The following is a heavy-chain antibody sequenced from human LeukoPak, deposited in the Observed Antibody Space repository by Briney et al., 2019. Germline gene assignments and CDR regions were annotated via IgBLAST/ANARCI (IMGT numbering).Heavy chain of an antibody. CDR1: GGSISSTSYY. CDR2: FYYSGSI. CDR3: ARRGLYCSGGSCYSGHNDY. Sequence: SETLSLTCIVSGGSISSTSYYWGWIRQSPGKGLEWIGSFYYSGSIFDNRSLRSRVTISVDTSKNQFSLKLSSVTAADTAVYYCARRGLYCSGGSCYSGHNDYWGQGTLVTVSS. J-gene: IGHJ4*02. D-gene: IGHD2-15*01. V-gene: IGHV4-39*07.